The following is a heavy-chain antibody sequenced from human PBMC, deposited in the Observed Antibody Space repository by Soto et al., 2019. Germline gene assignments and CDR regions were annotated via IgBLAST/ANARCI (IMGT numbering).Heavy chain of an antibody. CDR2: MNPNSGNT. D-gene: IGHD3-3*01. J-gene: IGHJ6*03. CDR3: ARGPAPGDFWSGYFQSNYYYYYMDV. CDR1: GYTFTRYD. V-gene: IGHV1-8*01. Sequence: GASVKVSCKASGYTFTRYDINWVRQATGQGLEWMGWMNPNSGNTGYAQKFQGRVTMTRNTSISTAYMELSSLRSGDTAVYYCARGPAPGDFWSGYFQSNYYYYYMDVWGKGTTVTVSS.